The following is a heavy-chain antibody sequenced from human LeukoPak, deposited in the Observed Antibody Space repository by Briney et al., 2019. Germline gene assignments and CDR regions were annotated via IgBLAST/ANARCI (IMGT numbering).Heavy chain of an antibody. CDR2: IYYSGST. CDR1: GGSISSHY. J-gene: IGHJ4*02. Sequence: PSETLSLTCTVSGGSISSHYWSWIRQPPGKGLEWIGYIYYSGSTYYNPSLKSRVTISVDTSKNQFSLKLSSVTAADTAVYYCASGYGSGSYLYYFDYWGQGTLVTVSS. CDR3: ASGYGSGSYLYYFDY. V-gene: IGHV4-59*06. D-gene: IGHD3-10*01.